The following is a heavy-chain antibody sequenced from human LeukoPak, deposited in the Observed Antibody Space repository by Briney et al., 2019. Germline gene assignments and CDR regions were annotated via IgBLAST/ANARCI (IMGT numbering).Heavy chain of an antibody. CDR3: AKGRGAFDI. Sequence: GGSLRLSCVASGFTFSSYGMHWVRQAPGKGLEWVAVISNDGSNKYHADSVKGRFTISRDNSENTLYLQMNSLRAEDTAVYYCAKGRGAFDIWGQGTMLTVSS. CDR1: GFTFSSYG. V-gene: IGHV3-30*18. D-gene: IGHD3-10*01. J-gene: IGHJ3*02. CDR2: ISNDGSNK.